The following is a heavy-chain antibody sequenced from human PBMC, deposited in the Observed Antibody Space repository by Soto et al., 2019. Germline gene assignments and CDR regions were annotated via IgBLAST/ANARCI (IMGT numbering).Heavy chain of an antibody. Sequence: QVQLQESGPGLVKPSQTLSLTCTVSGGSISSGSYCWSWIRQHPGKGLEWIGCITYSGTTYYNPSLRSRVTISVDTSKKQFSLNLSSVTAADTAVYYCARGVLIWGQGTLVIVSS. J-gene: IGHJ4*02. V-gene: IGHV4-31*03. CDR2: ITYSGTT. D-gene: IGHD3-3*01. CDR1: GGSISSGSYC. CDR3: ARGVLI.